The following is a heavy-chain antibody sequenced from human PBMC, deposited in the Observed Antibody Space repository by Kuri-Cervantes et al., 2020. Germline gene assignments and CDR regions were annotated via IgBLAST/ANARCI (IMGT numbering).Heavy chain of an antibody. CDR2: INTYSGNT. CDR1: GYTFTSYY. V-gene: IGHV1-18*01. D-gene: IGHD1-1*01. Sequence: ASVKVSCKASGYTFTSYYISWVRQAPGQGLEWMGWINTYSGNTKYAQKVQGRVTLTTDTTTSTAYMEMRSLRSDDTAVYYCARAAHWNDAFWFDPWGQGTLVTVSS. CDR3: ARAAHWNDAFWFDP. J-gene: IGHJ5*02.